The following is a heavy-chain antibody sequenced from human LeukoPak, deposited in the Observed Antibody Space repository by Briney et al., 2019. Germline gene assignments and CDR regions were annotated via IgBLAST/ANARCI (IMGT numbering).Heavy chain of an antibody. D-gene: IGHD6-13*01. CDR2: INPSGGST. Sequence: GASVKVSCKASGYIFTSYNIYWVRQAPGQGLEWMGIINPSGGSTNYAQKFQGRVTMTRDTSTRTVYMELSSLRSEDTAVYVCARGQNEQQPGYWGQGTLVTVSS. CDR3: ARGQNEQQPGY. CDR1: GYIFTSYN. J-gene: IGHJ4*02. V-gene: IGHV1-46*01.